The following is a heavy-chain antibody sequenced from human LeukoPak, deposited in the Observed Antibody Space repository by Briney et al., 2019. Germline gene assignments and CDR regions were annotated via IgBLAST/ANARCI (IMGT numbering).Heavy chain of an antibody. V-gene: IGHV4-4*07. J-gene: IGHJ5*02. CDR2: IHTSGST. D-gene: IGHD3-3*01. CDR1: GVSISSFY. Sequence: SETLSLTCTVSGVSISSFYWSWIRQPAGKGLEWIGRIHTSGSTNYNPSLKSRVTMSADTSKKRFTLNLRSVTAADTAVYYCAREISTLFGVVTMRFDPWGQGTLVIVSS. CDR3: AREISTLFGVVTMRFDP.